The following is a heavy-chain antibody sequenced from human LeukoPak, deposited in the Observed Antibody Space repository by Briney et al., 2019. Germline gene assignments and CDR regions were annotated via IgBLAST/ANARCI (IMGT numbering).Heavy chain of an antibody. Sequence: GASVKVSCKASGYTFTGYYLHWVRQAPGQGLEWMAWINPNSGGTNYAQKFQGRVTITTDESTSTAYMELSSLRSEDTAVYYCASSQLHYYDSSGYPVNWGQGTLVTVSS. CDR3: ASSQLHYYDSSGYPVN. J-gene: IGHJ4*02. CDR1: GYTFTGYY. CDR2: INPNSGGT. V-gene: IGHV1-2*02. D-gene: IGHD3-22*01.